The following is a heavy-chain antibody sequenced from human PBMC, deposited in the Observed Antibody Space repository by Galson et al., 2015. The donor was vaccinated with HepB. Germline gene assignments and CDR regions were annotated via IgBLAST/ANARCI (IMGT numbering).Heavy chain of an antibody. D-gene: IGHD1-1*01. V-gene: IGHV1-46*01. CDR3: ATNPINDRRPLEKGWFDP. CDR2: INPSGGST. J-gene: IGHJ5*02. Sequence: SVKVSCKASGYTFTRYYMHWVRQAPGQGLEWMGIINPSGGSTSHAQKFQGRVTMTRDTSTSTVYMELSSLRSEDAAVYYCATNPINDRRPLEKGWFDPWGQGTLVTVSS. CDR1: GYTFTRYY.